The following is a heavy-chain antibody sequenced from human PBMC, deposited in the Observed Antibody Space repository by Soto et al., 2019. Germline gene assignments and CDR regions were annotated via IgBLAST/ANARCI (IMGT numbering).Heavy chain of an antibody. CDR2: INSDWSST. CDR3: ARGIRNYYGVDV. CDR1: GFTFSSYW. D-gene: IGHD5-18*01. J-gene: IGHJ6*02. V-gene: IGHV3-74*01. Sequence: EVQLVESGGGLVQPGGSLRLSCAASGFTFSSYWMHWVRQAPGKGLLWVSRINSDWSSTSYADSVKGRFTISRDNAKNTLYLQMSSLRAEDTAVYYCARGIRNYYGVDVWGQWTTVTVSS.